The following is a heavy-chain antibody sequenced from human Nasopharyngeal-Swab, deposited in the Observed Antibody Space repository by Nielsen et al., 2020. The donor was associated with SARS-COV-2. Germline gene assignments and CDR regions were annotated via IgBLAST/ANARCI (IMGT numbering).Heavy chain of an antibody. CDR2: IKSKTDGGTT. J-gene: IGHJ4*02. CDR1: GFTFSNAW. D-gene: IGHD3-3*01. V-gene: IGHV3-15*01. Sequence: LSLTCAASGFTFSNAWMSWVRQAPGKGLEWVGRIKSKTDGGTTDYAAPVKGRFTISRDDSKNTLYLQMNSLKTEDTAVYYCTTVLRFLEWLYYFTTGAREPWSPSPQ. CDR3: TTVLRFLEWLYYFTT.